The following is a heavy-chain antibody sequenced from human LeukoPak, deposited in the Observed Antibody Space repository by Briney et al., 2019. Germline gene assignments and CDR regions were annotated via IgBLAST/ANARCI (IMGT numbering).Heavy chain of an antibody. J-gene: IGHJ4*02. CDR1: GFTFSIYW. CDR3: ARPSYNSGSFFDY. D-gene: IGHD3-10*01. Sequence: GGSLRLPCTASGFTFSIYWMSWVRQAPGKGPEWVANIKYDGNEMYYVDSVKGRFSISRDNAKNSLYLQMNSLRVEDTAVYYCARPSYNSGSFFDYWGQGSLVTVS. CDR2: IKYDGNEM. V-gene: IGHV3-7*01.